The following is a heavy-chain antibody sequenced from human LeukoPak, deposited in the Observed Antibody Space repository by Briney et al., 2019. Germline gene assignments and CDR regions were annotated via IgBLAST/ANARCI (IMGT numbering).Heavy chain of an antibody. J-gene: IGHJ1*01. CDR3: AGTYPHDYGDYVEYFQY. CDR2: ISSSGNIV. Sequence: GGSLRLCSAASGFTFSNYEMNWVRQAPGKGLEWVSYISSSGNIVYYADSVKGRFTISRDNAKNSMYLVISSLRAEDTAVYYCAGTYPHDYGDYVEYFQYWGQGTLVTVSS. D-gene: IGHD4-17*01. CDR1: GFTFSNYE. V-gene: IGHV3-48*03.